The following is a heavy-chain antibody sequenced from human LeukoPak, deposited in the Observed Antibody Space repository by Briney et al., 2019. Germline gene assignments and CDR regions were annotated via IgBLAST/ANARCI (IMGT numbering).Heavy chain of an antibody. J-gene: IGHJ4*02. CDR1: GYTFTSYG. CDR3: ARDFPADSMVRGVTLDY. D-gene: IGHD3-10*01. V-gene: IGHV1-18*01. Sequence: ASVKVSCKASGYTFTSYGISWVRQAPGQGLEWMGWISAHNGNTNYAQKLQGRVTMTTDTSTSTAYMELRSLRSDDTAVYYCARDFPADSMVRGVTLDYWGQGTLVTVSS. CDR2: ISAHNGNT.